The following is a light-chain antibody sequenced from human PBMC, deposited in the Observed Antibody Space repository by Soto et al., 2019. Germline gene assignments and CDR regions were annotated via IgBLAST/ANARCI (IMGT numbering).Light chain of an antibody. CDR1: QDISNY. CDR2: DAS. J-gene: IGKJ3*01. Sequence: DIQMTQSPSSLSASVGDRVTITCQASQDISNYLNWYQQKPGKAPKLLIYDASNLETGVPSRFSGRGSRTYFTFTISSLQPEDIATYYSQQYDNLPFTFGPGTKVDIK. CDR3: QQYDNLPFT. V-gene: IGKV1-33*01.